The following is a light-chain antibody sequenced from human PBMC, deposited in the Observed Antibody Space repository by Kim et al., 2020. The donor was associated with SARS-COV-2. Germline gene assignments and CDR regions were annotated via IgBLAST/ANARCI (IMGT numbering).Light chain of an antibody. CDR3: CSYAGSGTWV. CDR1: SSDVGGYNF. CDR2: DVS. Sequence: QSALTQPASVSGSLGQSITISCTGTSSDVGGYNFVSWHQQHPGKVPKLMLYDVSKRPSGVSVRFSGSKSGNTTSLTISDLQAEDEADYYCCSYAGSGTWVFGAGTQLTVL. J-gene: IGLJ7*01. V-gene: IGLV2-23*02.